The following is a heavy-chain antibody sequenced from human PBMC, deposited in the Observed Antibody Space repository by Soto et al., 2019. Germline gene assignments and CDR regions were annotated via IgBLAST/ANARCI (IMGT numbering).Heavy chain of an antibody. Sequence: ASVKVSCKASGYTFTGYYMHWVRQAPGQGLEWMGWINPNSGGTNYAQKFQGWVTMTRDTSISTAYMELSRLRSDDTAVYYCARAYNWNYGDAFDIWGQGTMGTVSS. CDR3: ARAYNWNYGDAFDI. J-gene: IGHJ3*02. CDR1: GYTFTGYY. D-gene: IGHD1-7*01. CDR2: INPNSGGT. V-gene: IGHV1-2*04.